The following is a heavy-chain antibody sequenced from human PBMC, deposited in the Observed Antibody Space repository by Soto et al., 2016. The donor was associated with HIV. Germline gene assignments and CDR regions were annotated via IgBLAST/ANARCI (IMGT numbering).Heavy chain of an antibody. CDR3: AREGGSGSYYNFYYYYYGMDV. D-gene: IGHD3-10*01. J-gene: IGHJ6*02. V-gene: IGHV3-66*01. Sequence: EVQLVESGGGLVQPGGPVRLSCAASGFTVSSNYMSWVRQAPGKGLEWVSVIYSGGSTYYADSVKGRFTISRDNSKNTLYLQMNSLRAEDTAVYYCAREGGSGSYYNFYYYYYGMDVWGQGTTVTVSS. CDR1: GFTVSSNY. CDR2: IYSGGST.